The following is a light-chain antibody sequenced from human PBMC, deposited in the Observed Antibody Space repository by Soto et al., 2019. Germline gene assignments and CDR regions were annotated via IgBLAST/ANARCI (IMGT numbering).Light chain of an antibody. CDR1: QAISTW. J-gene: IGKJ3*01. Sequence: DIQMTQSPSSVSASVGDRVTITCRASQAISTWLAWYQQKPGKAPKLLIYAASNLQSGVPSRYSGSGSRTDFTLTITSLQPEDFATYYCQQANSFPLTFGPGTKVDVK. V-gene: IGKV1-12*01. CDR3: QQANSFPLT. CDR2: AAS.